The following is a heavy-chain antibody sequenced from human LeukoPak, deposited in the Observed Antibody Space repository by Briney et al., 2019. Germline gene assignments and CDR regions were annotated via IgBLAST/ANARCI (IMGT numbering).Heavy chain of an antibody. J-gene: IGHJ6*02. Sequence: SAKVSCKASGGTFSSYAISWVRQAPGQGLEWMGGIIPIFGTANYAQKFQGRVTITADESTSTAYMELSSLRSEDTAVYYCARPVAGTDYYYYGMDAWGQGTTVTVSS. CDR1: GGTFSSYA. V-gene: IGHV1-69*13. CDR2: IIPIFGTA. CDR3: ARPVAGTDYYYYGMDA. D-gene: IGHD6-19*01.